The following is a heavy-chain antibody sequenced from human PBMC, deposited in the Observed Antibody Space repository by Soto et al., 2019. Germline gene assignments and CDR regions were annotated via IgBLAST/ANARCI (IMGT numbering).Heavy chain of an antibody. CDR2: ISASGSST. D-gene: IGHD5-18*01. CDR1: GLTFSRYA. J-gene: IGHJ6*02. V-gene: IGHV3-23*01. CDR3: AKPGYTSGSDMDV. Sequence: GSLRLSCAASGLTFSRYAMSWVRQAPGKGLEWVSAISASGSSTYYADSVKGRFTISRDNSKNTLYLQMNSLRAEDTAVYYCAKPGYTSGSDMDVWGQGTTVTVSS.